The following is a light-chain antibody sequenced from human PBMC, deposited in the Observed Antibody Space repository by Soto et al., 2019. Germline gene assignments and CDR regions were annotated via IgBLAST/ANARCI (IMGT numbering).Light chain of an antibody. Sequence: ETVLTQSPATLSLSPGERATLSCRASQSVNSFLAWYQQKPGQAPRLLIYDASNRATRIPARFSGSGSGTDFTLTISSLEPEDFAVYYCQQRSNWPFTFGGGTKVDIK. CDR1: QSVNSF. CDR3: QQRSNWPFT. V-gene: IGKV3-11*01. J-gene: IGKJ4*01. CDR2: DAS.